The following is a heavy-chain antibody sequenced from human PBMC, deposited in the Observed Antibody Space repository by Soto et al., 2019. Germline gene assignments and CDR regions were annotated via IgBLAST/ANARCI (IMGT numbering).Heavy chain of an antibody. CDR1: GFTFSNAW. V-gene: IGHV3-15*07. Sequence: GGSLRLSCAASGFTFSNAWMNWVRQAPGKGLEWVGRIKSKTDGGTTDYAAPVKGRFTISRDDSKNTLYLQMNSLKTEDTAVYYCTTENFTYYDFWSGFAYFDYWSQGTLVTVSS. CDR2: IKSKTDGGTT. J-gene: IGHJ4*02. D-gene: IGHD3-3*01. CDR3: TTENFTYYDFWSGFAYFDY.